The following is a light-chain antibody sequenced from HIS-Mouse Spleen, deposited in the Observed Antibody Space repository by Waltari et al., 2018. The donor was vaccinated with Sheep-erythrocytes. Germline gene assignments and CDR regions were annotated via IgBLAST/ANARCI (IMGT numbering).Light chain of an antibody. CDR2: EVS. CDR3: SSYAGSNNWV. Sequence: QSALTQPPSASGSPRQSVTLSCTGTSSAVGVYNYFSWYQQHPGKAPKLTIYEVSKRPSGVPDRFSGSKSGNTASLTVSGLQAEDEADYYCSSYAGSNNWVFGGGTKLTVL. J-gene: IGLJ3*02. CDR1: SSAVGVYNY. V-gene: IGLV2-8*01.